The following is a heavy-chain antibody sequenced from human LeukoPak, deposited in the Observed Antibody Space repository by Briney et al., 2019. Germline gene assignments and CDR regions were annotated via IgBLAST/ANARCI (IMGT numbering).Heavy chain of an antibody. D-gene: IGHD6-19*01. J-gene: IGHJ5*02. CDR1: GYTFTSYD. Sequence: ASVKVSCKASGYTFTSYDINWVRQATGQGLEWMGWMNPNSGNTGYAQKFQGRVTMTRNTSISTAYMELSSLRSEDTAVYYCARAGGSGWWFPRSSEDYNWFEPWGQGTLVTVSS. CDR2: MNPNSGNT. CDR3: ARAGGSGWWFPRSSEDYNWFEP. V-gene: IGHV1-8*01.